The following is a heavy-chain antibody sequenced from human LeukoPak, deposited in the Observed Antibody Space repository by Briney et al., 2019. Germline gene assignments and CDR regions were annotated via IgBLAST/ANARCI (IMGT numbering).Heavy chain of an antibody. J-gene: IGHJ3*02. V-gene: IGHV1-18*01. CDR3: ARGRYYDSSGYDDAFDI. CDR1: GYTFTNFG. Sequence: ASVQVSCKASGYTFTNFGISWVRQAPGQGLEWMGWISAYNGNTNYAQELQGRVTMTTDTSTSTAYMELRSLRSDDTAVYYCARGRYYDSSGYDDAFDIWGQGTMVTVSS. CDR2: ISAYNGNT. D-gene: IGHD3-22*01.